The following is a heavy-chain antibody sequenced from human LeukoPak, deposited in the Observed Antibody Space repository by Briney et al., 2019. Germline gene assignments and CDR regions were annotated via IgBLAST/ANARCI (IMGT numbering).Heavy chain of an antibody. D-gene: IGHD2-21*01. CDR2: INSDGSST. V-gene: IGHV3-74*01. CDR3: ARGGFGIVVVSAIDY. CDR1: GFTFRNYW. Sequence: GGSLRLSCAASGFTFRNYWMHWVRQAPGKGLVWVTRINSDGSSTTYADSVKGRFTMSRDNAKNTLYLQMNSLRAEDTAVYYCARGGFGIVVVSAIDYWGQGTLVTVSS. J-gene: IGHJ4*02.